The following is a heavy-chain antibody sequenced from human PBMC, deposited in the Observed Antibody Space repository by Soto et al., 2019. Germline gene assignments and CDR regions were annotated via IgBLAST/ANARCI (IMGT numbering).Heavy chain of an antibody. CDR1: GFTFSSYS. Sequence: GSLRLSCAASGFTFSSYSMNWVRQAPGKGLEWVSSISSSSSYIYYADSVKGRFTISRDNAKNSLYLQMNSLRAEDTAVYYCARVPADYCSGGSCYTYYYYYYMDVWGKGTTVTVSS. V-gene: IGHV3-21*01. CDR2: ISSSSSYI. CDR3: ARVPADYCSGGSCYTYYYYYYMDV. D-gene: IGHD2-15*01. J-gene: IGHJ6*03.